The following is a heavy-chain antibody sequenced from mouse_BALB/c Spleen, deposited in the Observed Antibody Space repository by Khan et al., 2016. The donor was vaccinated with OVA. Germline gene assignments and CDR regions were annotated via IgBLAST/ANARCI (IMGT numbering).Heavy chain of an antibody. Sequence: EVQLQESGPGLVKPSQSLSLTCTVTGYSITSNYAWNWIRQFPGNKLEWMGYISYSGSTNYNPSLKSRISITRDTSKNQFFLQLNSLTTEDTATYYCARGNYYGYAMDYWGQGTSIPVSS. CDR3: ARGNYYGYAMDY. CDR1: GYSITSNYA. CDR2: ISYSGST. V-gene: IGHV3-2*02. J-gene: IGHJ4*01. D-gene: IGHD1-1*01.